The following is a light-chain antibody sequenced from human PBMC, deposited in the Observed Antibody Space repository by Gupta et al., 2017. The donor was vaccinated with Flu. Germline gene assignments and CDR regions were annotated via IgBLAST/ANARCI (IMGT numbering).Light chain of an antibody. CDR1: EARVSSRRITY. CDR3: MQREHWRWA. CDR2: QVA. J-gene: IGKJ1*01. Sequence: CRASEARVSSRRITYELSLHQKKGQSPTRLIYQVAYRNAGVPDRISGSGSGTDFSLKISRVEASDVRIYYCMQREHWRWAFGQGTRLEIK. V-gene: IGKV2-30*01.